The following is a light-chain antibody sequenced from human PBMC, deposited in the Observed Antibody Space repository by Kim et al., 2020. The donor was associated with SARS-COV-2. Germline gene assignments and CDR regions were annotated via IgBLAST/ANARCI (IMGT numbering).Light chain of an antibody. Sequence: PGKAARITCGGNNIGSKSVHWYQQKPGQAPVLVIYYDSDRPSGIPERFSGSNSGNTATLTISRVEAGDEADYYCQVWDSYSDHRVIFGGGTQLTVL. V-gene: IGLV3-21*04. CDR3: QVWDSYSDHRVI. J-gene: IGLJ2*01. CDR2: YDS. CDR1: NIGSKS.